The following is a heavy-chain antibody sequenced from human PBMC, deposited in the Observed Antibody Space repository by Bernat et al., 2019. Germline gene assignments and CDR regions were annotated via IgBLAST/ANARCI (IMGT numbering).Heavy chain of an antibody. Sequence: QLQLQESGSGLVKPSQTLSLTCAVSGGSISSGGYSWSWIRQPPGKGLEWIGYIYHSGSTYYNPSLKSRVTISVDRSKTQFSLKLRSVTAADTAVSYCARDFYGDPGYGMDVWGQGTTVTAS. CDR3: ARDFYGDPGYGMDV. CDR2: IYHSGST. D-gene: IGHD4-17*01. V-gene: IGHV4-30-2*01. CDR1: GGSISSGGYS. J-gene: IGHJ6*02.